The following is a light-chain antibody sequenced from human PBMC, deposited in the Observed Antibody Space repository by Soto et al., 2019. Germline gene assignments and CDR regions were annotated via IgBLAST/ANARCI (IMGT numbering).Light chain of an antibody. J-gene: IGKJ3*01. CDR1: QSVLYSSNNKNY. V-gene: IGKV4-1*01. CDR2: WAS. CDR3: QQYYRTPLT. Sequence: DIVMTQSPDSLAVSLGERATINCKSSQSVLYSSNNKNYLAWYQQKPGQPPKLLIYWASTRESGVPDRFSGSGVRTDFTLTSSSLQAEDVAVYYCQQYYRTPLTFGPGTKVDIK.